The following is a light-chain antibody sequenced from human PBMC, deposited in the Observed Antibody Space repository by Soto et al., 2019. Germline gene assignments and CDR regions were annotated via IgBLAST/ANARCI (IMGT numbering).Light chain of an antibody. CDR2: DVS. CDR3: ASYAGSESLV. V-gene: IGLV2-8*01. Sequence: QSVLTQPPSASGSPGQSVTISCTGTSSDIGAYNYVSWYQHCPGKAPKLMIYDVSKRPSGVPDRFSGSKSGNTASLTVSGLQADDEADYYCASYAGSESLVFGGGTKVTVL. CDR1: SSDIGAYNY. J-gene: IGLJ2*01.